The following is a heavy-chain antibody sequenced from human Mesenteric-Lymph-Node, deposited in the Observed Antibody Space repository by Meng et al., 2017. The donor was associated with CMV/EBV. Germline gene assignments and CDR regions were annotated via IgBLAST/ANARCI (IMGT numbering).Heavy chain of an antibody. J-gene: IGHJ4*02. D-gene: IGHD3-9*01. CDR2: INHSGST. CDR3: ARGSSYDILTGYFDY. V-gene: IGHV4-34*01. CDR1: GGSFSGYY. Sequence: QVRIHQWGAGLLKPSETLSVTCAVYGGSFSGYYWNWIRQSPEKGLEWIGEINHSGSTTYNPSFTSRIIISVDTSTNQISLNMSSVTAADTAVYYCARGSSYDILTGYFDYWGQGALVTVSS.